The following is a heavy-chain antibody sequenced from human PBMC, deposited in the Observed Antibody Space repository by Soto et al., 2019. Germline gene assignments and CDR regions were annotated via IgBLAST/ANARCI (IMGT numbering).Heavy chain of an antibody. J-gene: IGHJ4*02. CDR2: IWYDGTNK. D-gene: IGHD6-13*01. CDR1: GFTFSSYG. V-gene: IGHV3-33*01. Sequence: QVQLVESGGGVVQPGRSPRLSCAASGFTFSSYGMHWVRQAPGKGLEWVAVIWYDGTNKYYAESVKGRFTMSRDNSKNTLYLQMDSLRAEDTAVYYCARSPSSSSWFGYFDYWGQGTLVTVSS. CDR3: ARSPSSSSWFGYFDY.